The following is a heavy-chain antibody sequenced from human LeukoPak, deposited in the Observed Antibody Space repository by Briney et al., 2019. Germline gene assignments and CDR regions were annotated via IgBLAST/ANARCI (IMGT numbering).Heavy chain of an antibody. J-gene: IGHJ4*02. D-gene: IGHD3-3*01. V-gene: IGHV3-15*01. Sequence: SGGSLRLSCGASGFIFRNAHMTWVRQAPGKGLEWIGRIMSNPAGGTSDYGAAVKGRFTISRDDSRNILYLQLTNVRADDTAVYYCTTLAYDVHYWGRGTLVTVSS. CDR3: TTLAYDVHY. CDR2: IMSNPAGGTS. CDR1: GFIFRNAH.